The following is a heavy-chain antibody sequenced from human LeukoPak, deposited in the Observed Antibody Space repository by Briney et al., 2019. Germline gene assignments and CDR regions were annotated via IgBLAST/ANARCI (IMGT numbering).Heavy chain of an antibody. CDR1: RFSISTYE. CDR2: INVDVSVT. J-gene: IGHJ6*02. V-gene: IGHV3-48*03. CDR3: ARRVPLYGMDV. D-gene: IGHD4/OR15-4a*01. Sequence: GGSLRLSCVGSRFSISTYELIWVRQAPGKGLEWVSKINVDVSVTHYTQSVKGRFTISRDNAQNSLFLQMNSLRAEDTALYYCARRVPLYGMDVWGQGSTVTVSS.